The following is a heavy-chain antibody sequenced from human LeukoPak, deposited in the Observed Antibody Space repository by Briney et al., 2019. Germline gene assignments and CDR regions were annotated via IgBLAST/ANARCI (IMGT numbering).Heavy chain of an antibody. J-gene: IGHJ3*02. V-gene: IGHV3-74*01. CDR1: GFTLNNYW. CDR3: VRDCSDAGCYASAFDI. CDR2: ISRDGSST. Sequence: QTGGSLRLSCAASGFTLNNYWMHWVRQGPGEGLMWVSRISRDGSSTTYADSVKGRFTISRDNTKNTLYLQMISLRAEDTAVYYCVRDCSDAGCYASAFDIWGRGTMVTVSS. D-gene: IGHD2-2*01.